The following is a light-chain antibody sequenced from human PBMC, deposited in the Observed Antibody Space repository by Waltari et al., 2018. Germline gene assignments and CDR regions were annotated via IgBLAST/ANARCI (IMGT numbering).Light chain of an antibody. V-gene: IGKV3-15*01. J-gene: IGKJ2*01. CDR2: GAS. Sequence: EIVMTQSPAPLSVSPGERATLPCRASQSVSSNFAWYQQKPGQAPRLLIYGASTRATGIPARFSGSGSGTEFTLTISSLQSEDFAVYYCQQYNNWPPYTFGQGTKLEIK. CDR3: QQYNNWPPYT. CDR1: QSVSSN.